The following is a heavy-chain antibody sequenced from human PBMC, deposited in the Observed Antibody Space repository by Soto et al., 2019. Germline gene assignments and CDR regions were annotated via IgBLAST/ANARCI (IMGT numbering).Heavy chain of an antibody. CDR1: GFTFSSYW. CDR3: ARGVAILTGYYTFHYYYYMDV. V-gene: IGHV3-7*01. CDR2: IKQDGSEK. Sequence: GGSLRLSCAASGFTFSSYWMSWVRQAPGKGLEWVANIKQDGSEKYYVDSVKGRFTISRDNAKNSLYLQMNSLRAEDTAVYYCARGVAILTGYYTFHYYYYMDVWGKGTTVTGSS. J-gene: IGHJ6*03. D-gene: IGHD3-9*01.